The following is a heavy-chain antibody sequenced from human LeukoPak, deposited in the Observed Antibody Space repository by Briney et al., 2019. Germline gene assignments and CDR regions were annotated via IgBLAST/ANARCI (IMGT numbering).Heavy chain of an antibody. CDR2: INSDGSST. J-gene: IGHJ4*02. CDR3: AREYYDFWSGYSPNIQKSYYFDY. Sequence: GGSLRLSCAASGFTFSSYWMHWVRRAPGKGLVWVSRINSDGSSTSYADSVKGRFTISRDNAKNTLCLQMNSLRAEDTAVYYCAREYYDFWSGYSPNIQKSYYFDYWGQGTLVTVSS. V-gene: IGHV3-74*01. D-gene: IGHD3-3*01. CDR1: GFTFSSYW.